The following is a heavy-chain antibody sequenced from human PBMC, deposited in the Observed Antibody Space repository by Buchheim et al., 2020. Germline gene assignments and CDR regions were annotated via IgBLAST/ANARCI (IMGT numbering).Heavy chain of an antibody. D-gene: IGHD2-15*01. CDR1: GFIFRSYS. CDR3: ARDVVRRGPRNAAYSYYGMDV. V-gene: IGHV3-21*02. CDR2: ISHSGSYI. Sequence: EVQLVESGGGLVKPGGSLRLSCAASGFIFRSYSMNWVRQAPGKGLEGVASISHSGSYIFYADSVKGRFTVSRDNDKTSVERQMNTLRADDTAVYYCARDVVRRGPRNAAYSYYGMDVWGQGTT. J-gene: IGHJ6*02.